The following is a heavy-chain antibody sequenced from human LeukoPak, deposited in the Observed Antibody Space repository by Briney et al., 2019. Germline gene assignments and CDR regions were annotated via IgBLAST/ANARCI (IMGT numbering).Heavy chain of an antibody. CDR2: ISSSSSYI. CDR3: ARDRHYYDSSGSD. Sequence: PGGSLRLSCAASGFTFSSYSMNWVRQAPGKGLEWFSSISSSSSYIYYADSVKGRFTISRDNAKNSLYLQMNSLRAEDTAVYYCARDRHYYDSSGSDWGQGTLVTVSS. CDR1: GFTFSSYS. J-gene: IGHJ4*02. V-gene: IGHV3-21*01. D-gene: IGHD3-22*01.